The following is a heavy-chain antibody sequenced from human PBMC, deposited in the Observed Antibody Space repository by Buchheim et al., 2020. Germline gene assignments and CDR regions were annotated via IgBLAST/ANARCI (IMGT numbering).Heavy chain of an antibody. CDR2: IYSGGTT. CDR3: ARGRPFDT. V-gene: IGHV3-66*02. J-gene: IGHJ5*02. CDR1: TFTVSSTY. Sequence: EVQLVESGGGLVQPGGSLRLSCATSTFTVSSTYMSWVRQAPGKGLEWVSVIYSGGTTYYADSVKGRFTLSRDNLQNTLYLQMNSLRVEDTAVDFCARGRPFDTWGQGTL.